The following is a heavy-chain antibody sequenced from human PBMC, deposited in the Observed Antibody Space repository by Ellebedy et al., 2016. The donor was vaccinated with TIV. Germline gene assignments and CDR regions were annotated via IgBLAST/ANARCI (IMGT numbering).Heavy chain of an antibody. Sequence: SQTLSLTCVISGDSVSTDIGWNWIRQSPSRGLEWLGRTYYRSKWNNDYAVSLKSRITINPDTSKNQLSLKLSSVTAADTAVYYCARDGPDYGDYDFDLWGRGTLVTVSS. CDR3: ARDGPDYGDYDFDL. CDR2: TYYRSKWNN. D-gene: IGHD4-17*01. J-gene: IGHJ2*01. V-gene: IGHV6-1*01. CDR1: GDSVSTDIG.